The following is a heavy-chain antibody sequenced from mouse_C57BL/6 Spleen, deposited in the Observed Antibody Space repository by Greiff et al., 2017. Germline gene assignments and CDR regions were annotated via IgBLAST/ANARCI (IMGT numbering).Heavy chain of an antibody. CDR3: AREEAYYSNYGFAY. Sequence: QVQLQQPGAELVRPGTSVKLSCKASGYTFTSYWMHWVKQRPGQGLEWIGVIDPSDSYTNYNQKFKGKATLTVDTSSSTAYMQLSSLTSEDSAVYYCAREEAYYSNYGFAYWGQGTLVTVSA. CDR2: IDPSDSYT. D-gene: IGHD2-5*01. V-gene: IGHV1-59*01. J-gene: IGHJ3*01. CDR1: GYTFTSYW.